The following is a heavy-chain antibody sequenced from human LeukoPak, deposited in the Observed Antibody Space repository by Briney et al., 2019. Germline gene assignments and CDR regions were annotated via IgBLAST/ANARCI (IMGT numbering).Heavy chain of an antibody. Sequence: GGSLRLSCAASGFTFDDYAMHWVRQAPGKGLDWVSGISWNGGTIAYADSVKGRFTISRDNAKNSLYLQMNNLRVEDTAFYYCAKGHSSSWYGGMDVWGQGTTVTVSS. CDR1: GFTFDDYA. J-gene: IGHJ6*02. CDR3: AKGHSSSWYGGMDV. D-gene: IGHD6-13*01. V-gene: IGHV3-9*01. CDR2: ISWNGGTI.